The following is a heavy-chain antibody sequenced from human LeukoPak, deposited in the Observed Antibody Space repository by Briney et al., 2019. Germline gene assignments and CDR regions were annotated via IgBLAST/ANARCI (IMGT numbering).Heavy chain of an antibody. J-gene: IGHJ4*02. V-gene: IGHV4-59*01. Sequence: SETLSLTCTVSGGSIGSYYWSWIRQPPGKGLEWIGYIYYSGSTNYNPSLKSRVTISVDTSKNQFSLKLSSVTAADTAVYYCARVGTYGSGSYLSWLDYWGQGTPVTVSS. D-gene: IGHD3-10*01. CDR3: ARVGTYGSGSYLSWLDY. CDR2: IYYSGST. CDR1: GGSIGSYY.